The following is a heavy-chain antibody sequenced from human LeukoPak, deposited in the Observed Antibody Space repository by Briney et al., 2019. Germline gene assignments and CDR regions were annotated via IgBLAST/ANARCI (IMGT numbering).Heavy chain of an antibody. CDR2: IYYSGST. J-gene: IGHJ4*02. CDR1: GGSISSGGYY. CDR3: ARGMVGIAVARAFDY. Sequence: SETLSLTCTVSGGSISSGGYYWSWIRQHPGKGLEWIGYIYYSGSTYYNPSLKSRVTISVDTSKNQFSLKLSSVTAADTAVYYCARGMVGIAVARAFDYWGQGTLVTVSS. D-gene: IGHD6-19*01. V-gene: IGHV4-31*03.